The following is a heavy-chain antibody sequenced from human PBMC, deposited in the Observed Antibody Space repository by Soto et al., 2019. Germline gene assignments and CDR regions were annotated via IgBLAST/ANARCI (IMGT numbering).Heavy chain of an antibody. Sequence: SQTLSLTCAISGDSVSSNSAAWNCIRLSPSRGLEWLARTYYRSRWYNDYAVSVRSRITVNPDTSKNQFSLQLTSVTPEDTAVYYGAGTTSHQWYYMDVWGKGTTVTVPS. CDR3: AGTTSHQWYYMDV. J-gene: IGHJ6*03. CDR2: TYYRSRWYN. CDR1: GDSVSSNSAA. V-gene: IGHV6-1*01. D-gene: IGHD1-7*01.